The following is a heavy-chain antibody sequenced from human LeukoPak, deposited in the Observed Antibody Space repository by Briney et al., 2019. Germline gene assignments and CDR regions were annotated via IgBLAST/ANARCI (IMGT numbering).Heavy chain of an antibody. CDR3: ASWDTAMAYYFDY. CDR2: IYYSGST. Sequence: PSQTLSLTCIVSGGSISSGDYYWSWIRQPPGKGLEWIGYIYYSGSTYYNPSLKSRVTISVDTSKNQFSLKLSSVTAADTAVYYCASWDTAMAYYFDYWGQGTLVTVSS. D-gene: IGHD5-18*01. V-gene: IGHV4-30-4*01. CDR1: GGSISSGDYY. J-gene: IGHJ4*02.